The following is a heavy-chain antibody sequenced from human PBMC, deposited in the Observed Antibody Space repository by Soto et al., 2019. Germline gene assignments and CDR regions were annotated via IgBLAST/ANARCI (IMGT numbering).Heavy chain of an antibody. J-gene: IGHJ4*02. CDR3: ARGPFGDAAMVTNYFDY. CDR2: LSFDGNNK. V-gene: IGHV3-30-3*01. D-gene: IGHD5-18*01. Sequence: VQLLESGGGLVQPGGSLRLSCAAYGFTFSNYAIHWVRQAPGKGLEWVAVLSFDGNNKHYADSVKGRFTISRDNSKNTLYLQMNTLRAEDTAVYYCARGPFGDAAMVTNYFDYWGQGTLVTVSS. CDR1: GFTFSNYA.